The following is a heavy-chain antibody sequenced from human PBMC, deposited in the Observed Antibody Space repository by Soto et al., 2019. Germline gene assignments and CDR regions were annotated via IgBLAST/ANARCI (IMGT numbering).Heavy chain of an antibody. CDR1: GYTFTSYD. CDR3: AKDQGSSWYEIDY. Sequence: ASVKVSCKASGYTFTSYDINWVRQATGQGLEWMGWMNPNSGNIGYAQKFQGRVTMTRNTSITTAYMELSGLRSEDTAVYYCAKDQGSSWYEIDYWGQGTLVTVSS. V-gene: IGHV1-8*01. J-gene: IGHJ4*02. CDR2: MNPNSGNI. D-gene: IGHD6-13*01.